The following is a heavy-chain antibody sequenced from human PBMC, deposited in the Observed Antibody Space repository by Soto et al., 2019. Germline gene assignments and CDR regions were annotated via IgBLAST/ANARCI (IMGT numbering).Heavy chain of an antibody. Sequence: AGGSLRLSCAASGVTLSSYAMSWGRRAPGKGLEWVSAISGSGGSTYYADSVKGRFTISRDNSKNTLYLQMNSLRAEDTAVYYCAKDSSSYDFWSGYYPFDYWGQGTLVTVSS. CDR1: GVTLSSYA. V-gene: IGHV3-23*01. D-gene: IGHD3-3*01. CDR3: AKDSSSYDFWSGYYPFDY. J-gene: IGHJ4*02. CDR2: ISGSGGST.